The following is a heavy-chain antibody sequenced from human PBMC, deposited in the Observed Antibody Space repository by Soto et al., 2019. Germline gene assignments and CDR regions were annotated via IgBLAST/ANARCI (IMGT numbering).Heavy chain of an antibody. J-gene: IGHJ3*02. CDR1: GFTFSSYA. CDR3: AKDLRYSYGYDAFDI. V-gene: IGHV3-23*01. CDR2: ISGSGDST. Sequence: TGGSLRLSCAASGFTFSSYAMSWVRQAPGKGLEWVSTISGSGDSTYYVDSVKGRFTISRDNSNNTLYLQMNSLRAEDTVVYYCAKDLRYSYGYDAFDIWGQGTMVTVSS. D-gene: IGHD5-18*01.